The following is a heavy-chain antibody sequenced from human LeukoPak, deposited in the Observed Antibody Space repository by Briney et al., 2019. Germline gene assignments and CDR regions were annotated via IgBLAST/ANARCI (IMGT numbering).Heavy chain of an antibody. CDR3: AKDVNRITMIVVVMSFDY. Sequence: PGGSLRLSCAASGFTFSSYAMSWVRQAPGKGLEWVSAISGSGGSTYYADSVKGRFTISRDNSKNTLYLQMNSLRAEDTAVYYCAKDVNRITMIVVVMSFDYWGQGTLVTVSS. V-gene: IGHV3-23*01. CDR2: ISGSGGST. D-gene: IGHD3-22*01. J-gene: IGHJ4*02. CDR1: GFTFSSYA.